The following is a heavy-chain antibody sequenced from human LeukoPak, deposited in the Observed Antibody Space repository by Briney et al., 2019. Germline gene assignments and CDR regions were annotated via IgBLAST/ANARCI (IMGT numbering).Heavy chain of an antibody. CDR3: ATWLEFHYGAYEAVY. J-gene: IGHJ4*02. CDR1: GYTLTELS. D-gene: IGHD4-17*01. Sequence: ASVKVSCKVSGYTLTELSMHWVRQAPGKGLEWMGGFDPEDGETIYAQKFQGRVTMTEDTSTDTAYMELSSLRSEDTAVYYCATWLEFHYGAYEAVYWGQGTLVTVSS. CDR2: FDPEDGET. V-gene: IGHV1-24*01.